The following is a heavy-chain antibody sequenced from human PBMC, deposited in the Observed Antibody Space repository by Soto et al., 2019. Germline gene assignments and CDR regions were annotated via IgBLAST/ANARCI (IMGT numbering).Heavy chain of an antibody. D-gene: IGHD4-17*01. Sequence: SETLSLTCAVSGGSISSGGYSWSWIRQPPGKGLEWIGYIYHSGSTYYNPSLKSRVTISVDRSKNQFSLKLSSVTAADTAVYYCARVWGDYGDYGWIWFAPWGQGTLVTIS. CDR3: ARVWGDYGDYGWIWFAP. CDR1: GGSISSGGYS. CDR2: IYHSGST. V-gene: IGHV4-30-2*01. J-gene: IGHJ5*02.